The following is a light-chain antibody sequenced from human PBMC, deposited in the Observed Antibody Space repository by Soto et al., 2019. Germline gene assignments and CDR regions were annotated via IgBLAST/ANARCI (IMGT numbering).Light chain of an antibody. J-gene: IGKJ4*01. CDR1: QTVGNNY. CDR2: GAS. CDR3: QQYASSPLT. Sequence: EIVLTQSPGTLSLSPGERATLSCRASQTVGNNYVAWYQQIRGQTPRLLIYGASNRATGIPDRISGSGSGTDFTLTISRLEPEECAVYYCQQYASSPLTFGGGTKVEIK. V-gene: IGKV3-20*01.